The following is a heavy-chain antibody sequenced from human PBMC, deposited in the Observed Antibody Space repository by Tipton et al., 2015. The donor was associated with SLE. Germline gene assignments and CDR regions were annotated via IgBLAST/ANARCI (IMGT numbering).Heavy chain of an antibody. CDR2: IYHSGST. D-gene: IGHD1-26*01. V-gene: IGHV4-30-2*01. CDR1: GGSISSGGYS. CDR3: ARRLWRWELPDAFDI. J-gene: IGHJ3*02. Sequence: TLSLTCAVSGGSISSGGYSWSWIRQPPGKGLEWIGYIYHSGSTYYNPSLKSRVTISVDTSKNQFSLKLSSVAAADTAVYYCARRLWRWELPDAFDIWGQGTMVTVSS.